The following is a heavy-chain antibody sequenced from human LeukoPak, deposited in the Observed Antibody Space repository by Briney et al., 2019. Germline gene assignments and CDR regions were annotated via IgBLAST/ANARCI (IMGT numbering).Heavy chain of an antibody. CDR1: GFTFTSSA. J-gene: IGHJ4*02. D-gene: IGHD3-3*01. V-gene: IGHV1-58*01. CDR2: IVVGSGNT. CDR3: AAQESGYSFLSFDY. Sequence: ASVKVSCKASGFTFTSSAVQWVRQARGQRLEWIGWIVVGSGNTNYALKFQERVTITRDMSTSTAYMELSSLRSEDTAVYYCAAQESGYSFLSFDYWGQGTLVTVSS.